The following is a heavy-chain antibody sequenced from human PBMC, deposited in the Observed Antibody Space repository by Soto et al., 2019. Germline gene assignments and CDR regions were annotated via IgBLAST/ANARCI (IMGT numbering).Heavy chain of an antibody. CDR1: GYTFTSYD. CDR2: MNPNSGNT. CDR3: ARGHYDILTGYYPKGPEPDY. J-gene: IGHJ4*02. V-gene: IGHV1-8*01. D-gene: IGHD3-9*01. Sequence: ASVKVSCKASGYTFTSYDINWVRQATGQGLEWLGWMNPNSGNTGYAQKFQGRVTMTRNTSISTAYMELSSLRSEDTAVYYCARGHYDILTGYYPKGPEPDYWGQGTLVTVSS.